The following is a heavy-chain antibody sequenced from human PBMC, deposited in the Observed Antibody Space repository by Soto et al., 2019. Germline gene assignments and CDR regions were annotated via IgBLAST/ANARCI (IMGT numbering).Heavy chain of an antibody. D-gene: IGHD4-17*01. V-gene: IGHV4-59*01. CDR3: ARRYGASFDY. J-gene: IGHJ4*02. CDR1: GGSISSYY. Sequence: QVQLQESGPGLVKPSETLSLTCTVSGGSISSYYWSWIRQPPGKGLEWIGYIYYSGSTNYNPSLKRRVTISVDTEKTPFPLKLSSMTAADTAAYYCARRYGASFDYWGQGTLVTVSS. CDR2: IYYSGST.